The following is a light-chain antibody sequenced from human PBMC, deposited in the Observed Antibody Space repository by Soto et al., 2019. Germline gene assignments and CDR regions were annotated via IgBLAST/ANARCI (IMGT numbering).Light chain of an antibody. Sequence: SQMTQSPSSLSASVGDRATITCQTSQDISMSLNWYQQQQGKAPMLLIYDAYNLETGVQSRFIDSGAGTEFNFPISILQPEDIATYYCQQYDKLPSTVGQGTKLELQ. V-gene: IGKV1-33*01. J-gene: IGKJ2*01. CDR1: QDISMS. CDR2: DAY. CDR3: QQYDKLPST.